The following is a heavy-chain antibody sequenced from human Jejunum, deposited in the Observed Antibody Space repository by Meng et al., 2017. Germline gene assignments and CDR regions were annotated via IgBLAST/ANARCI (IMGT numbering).Heavy chain of an antibody. CDR2: ISSSGHIM. Sequence: GGSLRLSCAAPGFPFSNNEINGVREAPGKGREGISYISSSGHIMEYAGSVKGRFTISRDNTKNSLFLQMNNLRGEDTAVYYCARRHRAARRAYFDYWGQGTLVTVSS. CDR3: ARRHRAARRAYFDY. D-gene: IGHD6-6*01. V-gene: IGHV3-48*03. CDR1: GFPFSNNE. J-gene: IGHJ4*02.